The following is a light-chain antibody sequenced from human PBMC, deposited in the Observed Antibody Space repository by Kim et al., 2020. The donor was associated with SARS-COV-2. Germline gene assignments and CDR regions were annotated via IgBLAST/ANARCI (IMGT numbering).Light chain of an antibody. CDR2: KAS. Sequence: DIQMTQSPSTLSASVGDRVTITCRASQSISYWLAWYQQKPQKAPKLLIYKASSLESGVPSRFSGSGSGTEFTLTISSLQPDDFATYYCQQYNSYSYTFGQGTKLEI. J-gene: IGKJ2*01. CDR3: QQYNSYSYT. V-gene: IGKV1-5*03. CDR1: QSISYW.